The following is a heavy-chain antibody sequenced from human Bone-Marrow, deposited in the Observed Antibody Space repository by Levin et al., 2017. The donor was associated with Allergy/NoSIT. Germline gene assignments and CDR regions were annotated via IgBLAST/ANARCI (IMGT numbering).Heavy chain of an antibody. Sequence: GGSLRLSCKASGNNFTRYDINWVRQAPGQGLEWMGWMNPNSGKTGQAKKFQGRVNLTRNTSINTAYLELRSLELQDTAVYYCVDPRGWGQGTLIIVSS. CDR1: GNNFTRYD. J-gene: IGHJ4*02. CDR2: MNPNSGKT. D-gene: IGHD3-10*01. CDR3: VDPRG. V-gene: IGHV1-8*01.